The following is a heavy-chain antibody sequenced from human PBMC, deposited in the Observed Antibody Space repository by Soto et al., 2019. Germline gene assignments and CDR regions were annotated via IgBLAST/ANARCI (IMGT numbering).Heavy chain of an antibody. CDR2: IYYSGST. Sequence: SETLSLTCTVSGGSISSSSYYWGWIRQPPGKGLEWIGSIYYSGSTYYNPSLKSRVTISVDTSKNQFSLKLSSVTAADTAVYYCARGLVGVVTPTEYFQHWGQGTLVTFSS. CDR3: ARGLVGVVTPTEYFQH. CDR1: GGSISSSSYY. J-gene: IGHJ1*01. D-gene: IGHD3-3*01. V-gene: IGHV4-39*01.